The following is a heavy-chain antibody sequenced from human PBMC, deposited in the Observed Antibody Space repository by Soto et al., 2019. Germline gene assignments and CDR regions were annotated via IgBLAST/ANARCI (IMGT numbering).Heavy chain of an antibody. V-gene: IGHV4-59*01. D-gene: IGHD2-8*01. Sequence: SETLSLTCTVSGGSISSYYWSWIRQPPGKGLEWIGYIYYSGSTNYNPSLKSRVTISVDTSKNQFSLKLSSVTAADTAVYYCARGSDCTNGVCYNDYYYYMDVWGKGTTVTVSS. CDR3: ARGSDCTNGVCYNDYYYYMDV. J-gene: IGHJ6*03. CDR1: GGSISSYY. CDR2: IYYSGST.